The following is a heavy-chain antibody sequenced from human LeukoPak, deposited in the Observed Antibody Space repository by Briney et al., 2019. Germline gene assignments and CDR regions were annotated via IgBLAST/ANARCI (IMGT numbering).Heavy chain of an antibody. J-gene: IGHJ4*02. Sequence: GGSLRLSCAASGFTVSSNYMSWVRQAPGKGLEWVSVIYSGGSTYYADSVKGRFTISRDNSKNTLYLQMNSLRAEDTAVYYCARDYDGSGGSCVDYWGQGTLVTVSS. CDR3: ARDYDGSGGSCVDY. CDR2: IYSGGST. D-gene: IGHD2-15*01. CDR1: GFTVSSNY. V-gene: IGHV3-53*01.